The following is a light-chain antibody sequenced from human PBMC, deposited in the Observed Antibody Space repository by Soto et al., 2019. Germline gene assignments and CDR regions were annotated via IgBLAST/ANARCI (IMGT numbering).Light chain of an antibody. CDR2: GTS. V-gene: IGKV1-5*01. J-gene: IGKJ1*01. CDR1: QSISHW. Sequence: DIQMTQSPSALSASVGDRVTITCRASQSISHWLAWYQQKPGRAPKLLIYGTSTLQSGVPSRFSGSGSGTEFTLTITSLQPDDFATYYCQQYNGYSRAFGQGTKVEVK. CDR3: QQYNGYSRA.